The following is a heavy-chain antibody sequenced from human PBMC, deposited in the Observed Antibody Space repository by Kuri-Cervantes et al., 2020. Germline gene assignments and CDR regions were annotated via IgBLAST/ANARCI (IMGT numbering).Heavy chain of an antibody. CDR3: ARGRRGSSWNYFDY. V-gene: IGHV4-34*01. CDR2: VNQSGST. J-gene: IGHJ4*02. Sequence: SQTLSLTCAVYGGSFSGYYWSWIRQPPGKGREWIGEVNQSGSTNYNPSLKSRVTISVDTSNNQFSLRLSSVTAADTAVYYCARGRRGSSWNYFDYWGQGTLVTVSS. D-gene: IGHD6-13*01. CDR1: GGSFSGYY.